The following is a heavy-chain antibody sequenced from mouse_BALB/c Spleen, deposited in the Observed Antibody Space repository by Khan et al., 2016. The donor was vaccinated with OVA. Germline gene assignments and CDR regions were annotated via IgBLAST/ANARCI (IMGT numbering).Heavy chain of an antibody. CDR1: GYTFTSYT. D-gene: IGHD2-14*01. Sequence: QVQLKQSGAELARPGASVKMSCKASGYTFTSYTIHWIKLRPGQGLEWIGFINPSNGYTNYNQKFKDKATLTADKSSTTFYMQLSSLTSDDSAVYTCEKDGAYHRNDGWFAYWGQGTLVTVSA. V-gene: IGHV1-4*01. CDR3: EKDGAYHRNDGWFAY. J-gene: IGHJ3*01. CDR2: INPSNGYT.